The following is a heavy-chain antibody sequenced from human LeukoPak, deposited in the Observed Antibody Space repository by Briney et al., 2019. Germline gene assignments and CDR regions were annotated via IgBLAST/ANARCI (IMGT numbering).Heavy chain of an antibody. CDR2: ISSSSSTI. V-gene: IGHV3-48*01. J-gene: IGHJ3*02. Sequence: PGGSLRLSCAASGFTFSSYSMNWVRQAPGKGLEWVSYISSSSSTIYYADSVKGRFTISRDNAKNSLYLQMNSLRAEDTAAYYCARPVVAATTPDTFDIWGQGTMVTVSS. CDR1: GFTFSSYS. D-gene: IGHD2-15*01. CDR3: ARPVVAATTPDTFDI.